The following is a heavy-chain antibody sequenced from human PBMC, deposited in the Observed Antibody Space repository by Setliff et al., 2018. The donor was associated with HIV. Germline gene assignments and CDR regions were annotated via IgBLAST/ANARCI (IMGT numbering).Heavy chain of an antibody. CDR2: ISYSGCT. V-gene: IGHV4-39*07. D-gene: IGHD3-10*01. Sequence: SETLSLTCTVSGDSITSTNYYWGWIRQPPGKGLEWIGSISYSGCTYYKSSLKSRVTISVDASTNHFSLKLSSVTAADTAVYYCARCPVLLWFGKISGVDWFDPWGQGTLVTVSS. CDR1: GDSITSTNYY. CDR3: ARCPVLLWFGKISGVDWFDP. J-gene: IGHJ5*02.